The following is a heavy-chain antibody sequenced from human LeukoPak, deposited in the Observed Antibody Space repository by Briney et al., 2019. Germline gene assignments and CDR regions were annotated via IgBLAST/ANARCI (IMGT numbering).Heavy chain of an antibody. D-gene: IGHD2-15*01. CDR2: IKQDGSEK. CDR3: AREFCSGGNCYPMGTFDM. CDR1: GFTFSSYW. J-gene: IGHJ3*02. Sequence: PGGSLRLSXAASGFTFSSYWMSWVRQAPGKGLEWVANIKQDGSEKYYVDSVKGRFTISRDNAKNSLYLQMNSLRAEDTAVYYCAREFCSGGNCYPMGTFDMWGQGTMVTVSS. V-gene: IGHV3-7*01.